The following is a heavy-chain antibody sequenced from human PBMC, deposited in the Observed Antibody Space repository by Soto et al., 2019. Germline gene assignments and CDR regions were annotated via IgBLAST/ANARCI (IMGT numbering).Heavy chain of an antibody. CDR1: GFTVSSKY. CDR3: VQTTGWPGFDF. V-gene: IGHV3-53*01. D-gene: IGHD6-19*01. Sequence: EVQLVESGGGLIQPGGSLRLSCAASGFTVSSKYMTWVRQAPGKGLEWVSVIYVGGTTYYTDSVKGRFTISRDNSKNTLYLQVNSLRAEDTAVYYCVQTTGWPGFDFWGQGTLVTVSS. J-gene: IGHJ4*02. CDR2: IYVGGTT.